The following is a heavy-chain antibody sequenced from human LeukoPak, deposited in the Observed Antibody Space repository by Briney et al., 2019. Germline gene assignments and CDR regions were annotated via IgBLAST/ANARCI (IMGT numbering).Heavy chain of an antibody. CDR2: INPNSGGT. Sequence: ASVKVSCKASGYTFTGYYMHWVRQAPGQGLEWMGWINPNSGGTNYAQKFQGRVTMTRDTSISTAYMELSRLRSDDTAVYYCARSSYDFWSGYYSMGPWGQGTLVTVSS. J-gene: IGHJ4*02. CDR3: ARSSYDFWSGYYSMGP. V-gene: IGHV1-2*02. D-gene: IGHD3-3*01. CDR1: GYTFTGYY.